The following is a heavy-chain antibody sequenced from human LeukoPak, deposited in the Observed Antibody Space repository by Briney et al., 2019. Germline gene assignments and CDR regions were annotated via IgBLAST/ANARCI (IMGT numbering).Heavy chain of an antibody. J-gene: IGHJ4*02. CDR1: GFTFSNAW. V-gene: IGHV3-15*01. CDR3: TTGSTAPPYYFDY. Sequence: GGSLRLSCAASGFTFSNAWMSWVRQAPGKGLEWVGRIKSKTDGGTTDYAAPVRGRFTISRDDSKNTLYLQMNSLKTEDTAVYYCTTGSTAPPYYFDYWGQGTLVTVSS. CDR2: IKSKTDGGTT.